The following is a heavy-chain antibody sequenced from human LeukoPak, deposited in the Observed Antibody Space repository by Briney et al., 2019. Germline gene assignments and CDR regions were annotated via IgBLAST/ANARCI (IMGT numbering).Heavy chain of an antibody. D-gene: IGHD3-22*01. J-gene: IGHJ4*02. CDR2: ISAYNGNT. CDR3: ARDVHYYDSSGYYYRGPSDY. V-gene: IGHV1-18*01. CDR1: GYTFTSYG. Sequence: ASVKVSCKASGYTFTSYGISWVRQAPGQGLEWMGWISAYNGNTNYAQKLQGRVTMTTDTSTSTAYMGLRSLRSDDTAVYYCARDVHYYDSSGYYYRGPSDYWGQGTLVTVSS.